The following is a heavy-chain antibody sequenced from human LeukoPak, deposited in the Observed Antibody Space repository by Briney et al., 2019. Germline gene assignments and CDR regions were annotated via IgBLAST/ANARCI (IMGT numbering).Heavy chain of an antibody. CDR3: CHSLSGRTGAFDI. V-gene: IGHV6-1*01. CDR2: TYYRSKWYN. J-gene: IGHJ3*02. D-gene: IGHD2-21*01. CDR1: GDSVSSNSAA. Sequence: SQTLSLICGISGDSVSSNSAAWTWIRQSPSRGLEWLGRTYYRSKWYNDYAVSVKSRITINPDTSKNQFAPQLDSVTPEDTAVYYCCHSLSGRTGAFDIWGRGTVVTVSS.